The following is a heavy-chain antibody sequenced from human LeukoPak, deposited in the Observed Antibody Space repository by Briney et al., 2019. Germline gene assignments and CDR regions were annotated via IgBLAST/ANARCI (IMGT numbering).Heavy chain of an antibody. CDR2: IYHSGST. V-gene: IGHV4-38-2*02. Sequence: SETLSLTCTVSGYSISSGYYWGWIRQPPGKGLEWIGSIYHSGSTYYNPSLKSRVTISVDTSKNQFSLQLSSVTAADTAVYYCASSYSSSWYWGQGTLVTVSS. CDR3: ASSYSSSWY. D-gene: IGHD6-13*01. CDR1: GYSISSGYY. J-gene: IGHJ4*02.